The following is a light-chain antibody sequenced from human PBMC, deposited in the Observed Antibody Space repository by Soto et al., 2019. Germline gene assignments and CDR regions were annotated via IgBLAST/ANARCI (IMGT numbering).Light chain of an antibody. Sequence: QSALTQPRSVSGSPGQSVTISCTGTSSDVGGYNYVSWYQQHPGKAPKLMIYDVSKRPPGVPDRFSGSKSGNTASLTISGLQSEDEADYYCSSYAGRYTYVFGTGTKLTVL. CDR2: DVS. V-gene: IGLV2-11*01. CDR1: SSDVGGYNY. J-gene: IGLJ1*01. CDR3: SSYAGRYTYV.